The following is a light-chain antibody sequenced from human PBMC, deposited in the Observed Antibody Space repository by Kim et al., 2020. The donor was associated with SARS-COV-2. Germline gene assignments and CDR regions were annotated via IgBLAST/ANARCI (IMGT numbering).Light chain of an antibody. V-gene: IGKV3-15*01. CDR2: GAS. J-gene: IGKJ1*01. CDR3: QQYDDWPPWT. Sequence: PPGERATPSCRASQSVSSNVAWYQQKPGQAPRLLSYGASTRATGIPARFSGSGSGTEFTLTISSLQSEDLAVYHCQQYDDWPPWTFGQGTKVEIK. CDR1: QSVSSN.